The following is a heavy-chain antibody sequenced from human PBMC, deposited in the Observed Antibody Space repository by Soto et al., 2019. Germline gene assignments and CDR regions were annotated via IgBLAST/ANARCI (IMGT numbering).Heavy chain of an antibody. D-gene: IGHD3-10*01. CDR2: ISRSGTT. Sequence: QVQLQQWGAGLLKPSETLSLSCAVYGGYFNDNYYTWFRQPPGKGLEWIGEISRSGTTKYIPSLKSRASISFDTSKAQVSLKVTSVTAADTAVYYFATSLWFGTQVELWGQGALVSGSS. CDR1: GGYFNDNY. CDR3: ATSLWFGTQVEL. V-gene: IGHV4-34*01. J-gene: IGHJ5*02.